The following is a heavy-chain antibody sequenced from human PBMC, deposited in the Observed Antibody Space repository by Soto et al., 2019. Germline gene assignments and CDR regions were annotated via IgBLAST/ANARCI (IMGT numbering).Heavy chain of an antibody. V-gene: IGHV3-74*01. Sequence: EVQLVESGGGLVQPGGSLRLSCAASGFTFSRNWMHWVRQAPGKGLVWLSRINSDGITTTYADSVKGRFPISRDNSKNTVYLQINNLRADDTAVYYCATVGTGSYNWFDPWGQGTLVTVSS. CDR2: INSDGITT. CDR3: ATVGTGSYNWFDP. D-gene: IGHD6-13*01. J-gene: IGHJ5*02. CDR1: GFTFSRNW.